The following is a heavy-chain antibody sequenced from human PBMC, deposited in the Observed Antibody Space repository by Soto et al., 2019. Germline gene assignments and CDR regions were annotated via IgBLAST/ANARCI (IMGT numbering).Heavy chain of an antibody. D-gene: IGHD3-3*01. V-gene: IGHV1-18*01. CDR1: GYTFTSYG. Sequence: ASVKVSCKASGYTFTSYGISWVRQAPGQGLEWMGWISAYNGNTNYAQKLQGRVTMTTDTSTSTAYMELRSLRSDDTAVYYCARDFPVLRFLEWLSRDPDAFDIWGQGTMVTVS. CDR3: ARDFPVLRFLEWLSRDPDAFDI. CDR2: ISAYNGNT. J-gene: IGHJ3*02.